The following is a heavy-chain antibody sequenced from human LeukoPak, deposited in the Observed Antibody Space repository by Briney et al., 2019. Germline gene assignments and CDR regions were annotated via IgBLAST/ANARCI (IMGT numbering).Heavy chain of an antibody. Sequence: GESLKISCKGSGYSFTSYWIGWVRQMPRKGLEWTGIIYPGDSDTRYSPSFQGQVTISADKSISTAYLQWGSLKASDTAMYYCAIHAGYYDSSAYYWGQGTLVTVSS. D-gene: IGHD3-22*01. V-gene: IGHV5-51*01. CDR2: IYPGDSDT. CDR3: AIHAGYYDSSAYY. J-gene: IGHJ4*02. CDR1: GYSFTSYW.